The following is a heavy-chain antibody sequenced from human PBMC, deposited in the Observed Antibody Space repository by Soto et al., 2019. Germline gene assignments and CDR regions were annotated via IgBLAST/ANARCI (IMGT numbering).Heavy chain of an antibody. D-gene: IGHD2-2*01. Sequence: GGSLRLSCAASGFTFSSYAMSWVRQAPGKGLEWVSAISGSGGSTYYADSVKGRFTISRDNSKNTLYLQMNSLRAEDTAVYYCAKSDIVVVPAAKSNSDYYYMDVWGKGTTVTVSS. CDR2: ISGSGGST. J-gene: IGHJ6*03. CDR1: GFTFSSYA. V-gene: IGHV3-23*01. CDR3: AKSDIVVVPAAKSNSDYYYMDV.